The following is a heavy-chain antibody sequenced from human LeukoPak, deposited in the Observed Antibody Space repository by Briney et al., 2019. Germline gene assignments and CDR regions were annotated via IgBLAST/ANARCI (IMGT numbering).Heavy chain of an antibody. D-gene: IGHD5-18*01. V-gene: IGHV3-48*03. CDR1: GFTFSSYE. J-gene: IGHJ4*02. Sequence: GGSLRLSCAASGFTFSSYEMNWVRQAPGKGLEWVSYISSSGSTIYYADSVKGRFTISRDNAKKSLYLQMNSLRAEDTAVYYCARHLSGITGYTYGRGIDYWGQGTLLTVSS. CDR3: ARHLSGITGYTYGRGIDY. CDR2: ISSSGSTI.